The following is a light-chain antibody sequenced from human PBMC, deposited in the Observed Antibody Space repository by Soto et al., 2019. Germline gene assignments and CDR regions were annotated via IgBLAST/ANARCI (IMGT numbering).Light chain of an antibody. Sequence: DIQMTQSPSSLSASVGDRVTITCRASQSISSYLNWYQQKPGKASKLLIYAASSLQSGVPSRFSGSGSGTDFAVTISSLQPEDFATYYCQKSYSTPRTCGQGTKVDIK. CDR1: QSISSY. V-gene: IGKV1-39*01. CDR2: AAS. J-gene: IGKJ1*01. CDR3: QKSYSTPRT.